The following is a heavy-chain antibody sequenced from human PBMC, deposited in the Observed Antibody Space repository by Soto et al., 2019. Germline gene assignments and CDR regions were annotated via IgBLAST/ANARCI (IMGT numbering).Heavy chain of an antibody. CDR1: GFTFGSYD. CDR3: EREACVGGCGAFDI. Sequence: PGGSLRLSCAASGFTFGSYDMHWVRQATGKGLEWVSAIGTAGDTYYPGSVKGRFTISRENAKNSLYLQMNSLRAGDTAVYYCEREACVGGCGAFDIWGQGTMVTVSS. J-gene: IGHJ3*02. CDR2: IGTAGDT. D-gene: IGHD3-3*01. V-gene: IGHV3-13*04.